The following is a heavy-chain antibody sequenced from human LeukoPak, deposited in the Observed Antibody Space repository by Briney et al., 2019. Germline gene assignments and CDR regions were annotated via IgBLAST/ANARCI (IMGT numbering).Heavy chain of an antibody. V-gene: IGHV5-51*01. CDR1: GYSFTSYW. Sequence: GESLKISCKGSGYSFTSYWIGWVRKLPGKGLEWMGIIYPGGSDTRYSPSFQGQVTISADKSISTAYLQWSSLKASDTAMYYCARKSSTGTPHYYYGMDVWGQGTTVTVSS. J-gene: IGHJ6*02. CDR2: IYPGGSDT. D-gene: IGHD6-13*01. CDR3: ARKSSTGTPHYYYGMDV.